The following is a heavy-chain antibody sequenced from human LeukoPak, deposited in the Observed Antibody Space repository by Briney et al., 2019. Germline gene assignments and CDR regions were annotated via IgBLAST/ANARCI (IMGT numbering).Heavy chain of an antibody. CDR1: GYTFTGCY. CDR3: ARGDFRGLGGSGSYYYYYYMDV. V-gene: IGHV1-2*02. J-gene: IGHJ6*03. CDR2: INPNSGGT. D-gene: IGHD3-10*01. Sequence: ASVKVSCKASGYTFTGCYMHWVRQAPGQGLEWMGWINPNSGGTNYAQKFQGRVTMTRNTSINTAYMELSSLRSEDTAVYYCARGDFRGLGGSGSYYYYYYMDVWGKGTTVTISS.